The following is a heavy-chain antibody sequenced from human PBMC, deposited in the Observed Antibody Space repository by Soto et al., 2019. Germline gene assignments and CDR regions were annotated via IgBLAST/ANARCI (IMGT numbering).Heavy chain of an antibody. CDR2: ITSSGSEV. J-gene: IGHJ6*02. CDR3: AALHSYYYYGLDV. CDR1: GFTFSGSA. Sequence: GGSLRLSCAASGFTFSGSAMTWARQAPGKWLEYVSSITSSGSEVFHAASVKGRFTMSRDNSKNMLYLQMNSLRAEDTAVYYCAALHSYYYYGLDVWGQGTTVSVS. V-gene: IGHV3-23*01.